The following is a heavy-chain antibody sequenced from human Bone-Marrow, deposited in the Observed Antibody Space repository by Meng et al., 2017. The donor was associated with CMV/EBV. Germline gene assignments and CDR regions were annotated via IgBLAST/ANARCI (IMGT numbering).Heavy chain of an antibody. CDR3: AREGVLG. D-gene: IGHD3-10*01. CDR1: GFTFSSYS. J-gene: IGHJ4*02. Sequence: GESLKISCAASGFTFSSYSMNWVRQAPGKGLEWVSSISTSSHTYYADSVKGRFTISRDNAKNSLYLQMNNLRAEDTAVYYCAREGVLGWGQGTLVTVSS. V-gene: IGHV3-21*06. CDR2: ISTSSHT.